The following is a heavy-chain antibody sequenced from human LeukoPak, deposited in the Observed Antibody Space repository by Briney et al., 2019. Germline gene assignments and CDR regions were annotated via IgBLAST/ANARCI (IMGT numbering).Heavy chain of an antibody. Sequence: GGSLRLSCAASGFTFSSYGMHWVRQAPGKGLEWVAVIWYDGSNKYYADSVKGRFTISRDNSKNTLYLQMNSLRAEDTAVYYCARDRSLQYGSGSLDYWGQGTLVTVSS. CDR1: GFTFSSYG. CDR2: IWYDGSNK. J-gene: IGHJ4*02. CDR3: ARDRSLQYGSGSLDY. D-gene: IGHD3-10*01. V-gene: IGHV3-33*01.